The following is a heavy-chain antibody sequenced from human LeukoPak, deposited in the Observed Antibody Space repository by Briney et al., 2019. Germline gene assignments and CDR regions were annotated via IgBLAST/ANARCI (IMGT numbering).Heavy chain of an antibody. J-gene: IGHJ6*04. V-gene: IGHV3-48*03. Sequence: GGSLRLSCAASVFTFSSYEMKWVRQAPGKGLGWVSYISSSGSTIYYADSVKGRFTISRDNAKNSLYLQMNSLRAEDTAVYYCAELGITMIGGVWGKGTKVTISS. CDR2: ISSSGSTI. D-gene: IGHD3-10*02. CDR3: AELGITMIGGV. CDR1: VFTFSSYE.